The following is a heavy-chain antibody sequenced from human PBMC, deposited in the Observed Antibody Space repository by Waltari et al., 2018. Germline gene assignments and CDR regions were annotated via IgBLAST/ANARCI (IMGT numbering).Heavy chain of an antibody. CDR2: INQSGST. J-gene: IGHJ3*02. CDR3: ARGKSHDAFDI. Sequence: QVQLQQWGAGLLKPSETLSLTCAVYGGSFSGYYWSWIRQPPGKGLEWIGEINQSGSTNYNPSLKSRVTISVDTSKNQFSLKLSSVTAADTAVYYCARGKSHDAFDIWGQGTMVTVSS. V-gene: IGHV4-34*01. CDR1: GGSFSGYY.